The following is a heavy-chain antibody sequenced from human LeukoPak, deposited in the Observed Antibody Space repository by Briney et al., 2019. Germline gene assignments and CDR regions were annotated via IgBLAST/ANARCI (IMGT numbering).Heavy chain of an antibody. D-gene: IGHD5-12*01. Sequence: ASVKVSCKASGYSFTSYGISWVRQAPGQGLEWMGWISAYNGNTNYAQKLQGRVTMTTDTSTSTAYMELRRLRSDDTAVYYCARDFSGYSGYDPFDSWGQGTLVTVSS. V-gene: IGHV1-18*01. CDR3: ARDFSGYSGYDPFDS. CDR2: ISAYNGNT. CDR1: GYSFTSYG. J-gene: IGHJ4*02.